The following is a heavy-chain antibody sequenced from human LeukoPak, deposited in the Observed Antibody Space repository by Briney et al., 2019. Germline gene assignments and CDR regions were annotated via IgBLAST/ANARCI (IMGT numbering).Heavy chain of an antibody. Sequence: GGSLRLSCAASGFTFSSYAMSWVRQAPGKGLEWVSAISGSGGSTYYADSVKGRFTISRDNSKNTLYLQMNSLRAEDTAVYYCAKDATVLLWFGELLSDYWGQGTLVTVSS. D-gene: IGHD3-10*01. CDR1: GFTFSSYA. V-gene: IGHV3-23*01. J-gene: IGHJ4*02. CDR2: ISGSGGST. CDR3: AKDATVLLWFGELLSDY.